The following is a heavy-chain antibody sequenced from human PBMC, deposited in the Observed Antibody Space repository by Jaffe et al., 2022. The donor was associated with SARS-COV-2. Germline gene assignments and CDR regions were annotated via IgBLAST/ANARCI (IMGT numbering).Heavy chain of an antibody. D-gene: IGHD4-4*01. J-gene: IGHJ4*02. Sequence: EVQLVESGGGLVQPGGSLKLSCAASGFTFSTSTMHWVRQASGKGLEWLGLIGSKADNYATTYTASVKGRFTISRDDSKNTAFLQMISLQTEDTAVYYCVGHDYSTFGGYWGQGALVTVSS. V-gene: IGHV3-73*02. CDR3: VGHDYSTFGGY. CDR1: GFTFSTST. CDR2: IGSKADNYAT.